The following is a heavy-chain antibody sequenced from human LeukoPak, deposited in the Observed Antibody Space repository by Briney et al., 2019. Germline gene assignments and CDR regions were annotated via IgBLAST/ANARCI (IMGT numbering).Heavy chain of an antibody. CDR2: VNHSGST. CDR1: GGSFSGYY. J-gene: IGHJ5*02. CDR3: ARARARYGPKPSWFDP. Sequence: SETLSLTCAVYGGSFSGYYWSWIRQPPGKGLEWIGEVNHSGSTNYNPSLKSRVTISVDTSKNQFSLKLSSVTAADTAVYYCARARARYGPKPSWFDPWAREPWSPSPQ. D-gene: IGHD4/OR15-4a*01. V-gene: IGHV4-34*01.